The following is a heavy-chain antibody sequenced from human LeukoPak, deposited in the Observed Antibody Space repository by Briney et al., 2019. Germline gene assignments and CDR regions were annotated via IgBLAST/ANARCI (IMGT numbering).Heavy chain of an antibody. Sequence: ASVKVSCKASGYTFTSYYMHWVRQAPGQGLEWMGIINPSGGSTSYAQKFQGRVTMTRDTSTSTVYMELSSLRSEDTAVYYCARDPYRGCCSGGSCLQWSSTFDPWGQGTLVTVSS. CDR1: GYTFTSYY. J-gene: IGHJ5*02. CDR3: ARDPYRGCCSGGSCLQWSSTFDP. CDR2: INPSGGST. V-gene: IGHV1-46*01. D-gene: IGHD2-15*01.